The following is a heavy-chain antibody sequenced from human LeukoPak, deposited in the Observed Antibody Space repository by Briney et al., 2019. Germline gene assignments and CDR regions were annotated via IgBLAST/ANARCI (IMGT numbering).Heavy chain of an antibody. CDR2: IYHSGST. D-gene: IGHD6-19*01. CDR3: ARLKFSSGPEKYFIDY. CDR1: GYSISSGYY. J-gene: IGHJ4*02. V-gene: IGHV4-38-2*02. Sequence: PSETLSLTCTVSGYSISSGYYWGWIRQSPGKGLEWIGNIYHSGSTYYNPSLESRVTISVDMSKNDFSLRLTSVTAADTAIYFCARLKFSSGPEKYFIDYWGQGTQVTVSS.